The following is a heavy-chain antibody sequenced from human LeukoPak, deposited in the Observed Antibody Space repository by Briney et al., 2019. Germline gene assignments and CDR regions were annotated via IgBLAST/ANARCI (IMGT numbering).Heavy chain of an antibody. CDR3: ARDEDGSGSYYNGEVDY. J-gene: IGHJ4*02. V-gene: IGHV3-7*01. Sequence: PGGSLRLSCAASGFTFSSYWMSWVRQAPGKGLEWVANIKQDGSEKYYVDSVKGRFTISRDNAKNSLYLQMNSLRAEDTAVYYCARDEDGSGSYYNGEVDYWGQGTLVTVSS. CDR1: GFTFSSYW. CDR2: IKQDGSEK. D-gene: IGHD3-10*01.